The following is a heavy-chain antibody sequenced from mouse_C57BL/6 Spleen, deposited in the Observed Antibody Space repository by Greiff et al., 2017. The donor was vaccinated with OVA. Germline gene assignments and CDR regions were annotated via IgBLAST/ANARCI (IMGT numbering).Heavy chain of an antibody. CDR2: IYPRSGNT. V-gene: IGHV1-81*01. D-gene: IGHD1-1*01. Sequence: QVQLQQSGAELARPGASVKLSCKASGYTFTSYGISWVKQRTGQGLEWIGEIYPRSGNTYYNEKVKGKATLTADKSSSTAYMELRSLTSEDSAVYFCAPHYYGSSPCAYWGQGTLVTVSA. CDR1: GYTFTSYG. J-gene: IGHJ3*01. CDR3: APHYYGSSPCAY.